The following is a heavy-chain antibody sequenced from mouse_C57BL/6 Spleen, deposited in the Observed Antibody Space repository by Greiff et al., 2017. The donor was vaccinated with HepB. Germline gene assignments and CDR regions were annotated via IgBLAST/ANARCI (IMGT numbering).Heavy chain of an antibody. Sequence: VQLVESGPELVKPGASVKISCKASGYAFSSSWMNWVKQRPGKGLEWIGRIYPGDGDTNYNGKFKGKATLTADKSSSTAYMQLSSLTSEDSAVYFCAGDSSVPYAMDYWGQGTAVTVSS. CDR1: GYAFSSSW. CDR2: IYPGDGDT. V-gene: IGHV1-82*01. CDR3: AGDSSVPYAMDY. D-gene: IGHD3-2*02. J-gene: IGHJ4*01.